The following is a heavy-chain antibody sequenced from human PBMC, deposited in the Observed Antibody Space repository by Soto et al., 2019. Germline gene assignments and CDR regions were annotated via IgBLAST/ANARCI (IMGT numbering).Heavy chain of an antibody. CDR2: IYYSGST. Sequence: SETLSLTCTVSGGSISSGDYYWSWIRQPPGKGLEWIGYIYYSGSTYYNPSLKSRVTISVDTSKNQFSLKLSSVTAADTAVYYCARGRSADPLDYWGQGTLVTVSS. V-gene: IGHV4-30-4*01. CDR3: ARGRSADPLDY. CDR1: GGSISSGDYY. J-gene: IGHJ4*02. D-gene: IGHD6-25*01.